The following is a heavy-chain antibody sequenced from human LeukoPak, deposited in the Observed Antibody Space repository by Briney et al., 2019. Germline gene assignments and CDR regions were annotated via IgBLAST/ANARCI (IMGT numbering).Heavy chain of an antibody. V-gene: IGHV3-7*03. CDR2: INHNGNVN. J-gene: IGHJ6*02. CDR3: ARGGGLDV. CDR1: GFTFSSYR. D-gene: IGHD3-16*01. Sequence: AGGSLRLSCAASGFTFSSYRMHWARQAPGKGLEWVASINHNGNVNYYVDSVKGRFTISRDNAKNSLYLQMSNLRAEDTAVYFCARGGGLDVWGQGATVTVSS.